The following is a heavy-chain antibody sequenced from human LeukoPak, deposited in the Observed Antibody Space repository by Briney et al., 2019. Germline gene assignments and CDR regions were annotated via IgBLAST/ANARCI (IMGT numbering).Heavy chain of an antibody. CDR1: GFTFSSYS. V-gene: IGHV3-21*01. J-gene: IGHJ6*04. CDR3: ARVIGDTAMVPNYYYYYGMDV. CDR2: ISSSSSYI. D-gene: IGHD5-18*01. Sequence: GGSLRLSCAASGFTFSSYSMNWVRQAPGKGLEWVSSISSSSSYIYYADSVKGRFTISGDNAKNSLYLQMNSLRAEDTAVYYCARVIGDTAMVPNYYYYYGMDVWGKGTTVTVSS.